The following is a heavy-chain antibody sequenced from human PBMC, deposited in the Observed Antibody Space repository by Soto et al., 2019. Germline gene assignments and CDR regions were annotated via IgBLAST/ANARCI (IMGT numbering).Heavy chain of an antibody. CDR3: ARGNMAV. CDR2: TSNDGSNT. V-gene: IGHV3-30-3*01. Sequence: QVQLVESGGGVAQPGRSLRLSCAASAFTLSKFVMHWVRQAPGKGLEWVAVTSNDGSNTFYAGSVKGRFTISRDNSKSVVYLQMNSLRDEDTAVYYCARGNMAVWGRGTTVTVSS. J-gene: IGHJ6*02. CDR1: AFTLSKFV. D-gene: IGHD1-1*01.